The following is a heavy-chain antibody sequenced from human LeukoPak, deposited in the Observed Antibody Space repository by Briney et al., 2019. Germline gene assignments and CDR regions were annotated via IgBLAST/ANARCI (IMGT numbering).Heavy chain of an antibody. D-gene: IGHD3-10*01. J-gene: IGHJ4*02. CDR2: ISSSSSYI. Sequence: GGSLRLSCAASGFTFSSYSMNWVRQAPGKGLEWVSSISSSSSYIYYADSVKGRFTISRDNAKNSLYLQMNSLRAEDTAVYYCARAPPSGDFDYWGQGTLVTVSP. V-gene: IGHV3-21*01. CDR1: GFTFSSYS. CDR3: ARAPPSGDFDY.